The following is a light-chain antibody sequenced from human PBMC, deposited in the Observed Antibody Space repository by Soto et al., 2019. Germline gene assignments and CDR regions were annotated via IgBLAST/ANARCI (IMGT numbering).Light chain of an antibody. CDR2: VHN. J-gene: IGLJ1*01. CDR1: SSNIGGNS. V-gene: IGLV1-44*01. CDR3: AAWDDSLSGYV. Sequence: QAVVTQPPSASGTPGQRVTISCSGSSSNIGGNSVNWYQQLPGTAPKLLIYVHNQRPSGVPDRFSGSKSGTSASLAIIGLQSEDEADYYCAAWDDSLSGYVFGTGTKVTVL.